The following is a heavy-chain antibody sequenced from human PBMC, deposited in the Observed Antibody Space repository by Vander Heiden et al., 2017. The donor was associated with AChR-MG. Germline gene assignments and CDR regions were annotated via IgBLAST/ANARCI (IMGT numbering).Heavy chain of an antibody. D-gene: IGHD3-22*01. J-gene: IGHJ1*01. CDR1: GFSLSNARMG. V-gene: IGHV2-26*01. Sequence: QVTLKEPGPVLVKPTETLTLTCTVSGFSLSNARMGVSWIRQPPGKALEWLAHIFSNDEKSYSTSLKSRLTISKDTSKSQVVLTMTNMDPVDTATYYCARVVGSRYDSSGYYYSYFQHWGQGTLVTVSS. CDR3: ARVVGSRYDSSGYYYSYFQH. CDR2: IFSNDEK.